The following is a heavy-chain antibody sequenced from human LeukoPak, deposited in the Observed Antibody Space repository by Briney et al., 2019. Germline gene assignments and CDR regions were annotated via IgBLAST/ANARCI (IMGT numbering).Heavy chain of an antibody. CDR1: GFTFGDYA. Sequence: GGSLRLSCTASGFTFGDYAMSWVRQAPGKGLGWVGFIRSKAYGGTTEYAASVKGRFTISRDDSKSIAYLQMNSLKTEDTAVYYCTRVGSGSYTLASAFDYWGQGTLVTVSS. CDR2: IRSKAYGGTT. CDR3: TRVGSGSYTLASAFDY. V-gene: IGHV3-49*04. D-gene: IGHD3-10*01. J-gene: IGHJ4*02.